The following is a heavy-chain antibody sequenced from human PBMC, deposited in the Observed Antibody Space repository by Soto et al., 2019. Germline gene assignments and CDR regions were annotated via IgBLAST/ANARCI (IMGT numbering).Heavy chain of an antibody. CDR2: IKQDGSEK. J-gene: IGHJ4*02. CDR3: ARDVSLVWWLGGFDC. CDR1: GFTFSNYW. Sequence: EVQLVESGGGLVQPGGSLRLSCAASGFTFSNYWITWVRQAPGKGLEWVANIKQDGSEKYYVDSVKGRFTISRDNAKNSLYLQMNSLRAEDTAVYYCARDVSLVWWLGGFDCWGQGTLVTVSP. V-gene: IGHV3-7*01. D-gene: IGHD2-21*01.